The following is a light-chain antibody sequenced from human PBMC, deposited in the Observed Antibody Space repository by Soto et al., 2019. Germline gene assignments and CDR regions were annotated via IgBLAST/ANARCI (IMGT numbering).Light chain of an antibody. V-gene: IGKV3-20*01. Sequence: IVLTQSPGTLSLSPGDGATLSCTASHSVSNNYLAWYQQKPGQAPRLLIYGASTSATDIPDWCSGSGSGTAFSLPTSSLDPEEFGVYYCQQYGSSPPFTFGPGTKVEI. J-gene: IGKJ3*01. CDR1: HSVSNNY. CDR3: QQYGSSPPFT. CDR2: GAS.